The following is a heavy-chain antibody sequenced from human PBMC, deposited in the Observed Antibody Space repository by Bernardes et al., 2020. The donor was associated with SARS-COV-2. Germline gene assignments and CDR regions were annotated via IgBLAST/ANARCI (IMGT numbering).Heavy chain of an antibody. Sequence: GGSLRLSCAASGFTFDDYAMHWVRQAPGKGLEWVSGISWNSGSIGYADSVKGRFTISRDNAKNSLYLQMNSLRAEDTALYYCAKAFCCYDFNGMDVWGQGTTVTVSS. CDR1: GFTFDDYA. D-gene: IGHD3-3*01. V-gene: IGHV3-9*01. CDR3: AKAFCCYDFNGMDV. CDR2: ISWNSGSI. J-gene: IGHJ6*02.